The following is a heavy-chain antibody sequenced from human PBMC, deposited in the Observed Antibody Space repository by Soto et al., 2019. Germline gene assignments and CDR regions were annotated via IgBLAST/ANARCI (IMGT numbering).Heavy chain of an antibody. J-gene: IGHJ4*02. CDR1: GFTFSTYG. D-gene: IGHD4-17*01. CDR3: AKDHAWGRRVTTRFDY. CDR2: ISDSGDST. Sequence: EVQLLESGGNLVQPGGSLRLSCAASGFTFSTYGMTWVRQAPGKGLEWVSSISDSGDSTYYADSVKGRFTISRDNSKNTLFLQMYSLRAEDTAVYYCAKDHAWGRRVTTRFDYWGQGALVTVSS. V-gene: IGHV3-23*01.